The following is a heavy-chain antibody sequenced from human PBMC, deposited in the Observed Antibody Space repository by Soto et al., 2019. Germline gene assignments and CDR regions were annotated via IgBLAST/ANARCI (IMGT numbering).Heavy chain of an antibody. V-gene: IGHV3-64D*06. CDR2: VRGNGDPP. CDR3: VKSRGGNNFDFFD. D-gene: IGHD5-12*01. CDR1: VFTISIYA. J-gene: IGHJ4*02. Sequence: LRISCSSSVFTISIYAMHLVPQSPGKGLEYVSGVRGNGDPPFYADSVKGRFTISRDNSKNTLYLQMSSLSADDAAVYYCVKSRGGNNFDFFDWGQGAMVTVSS.